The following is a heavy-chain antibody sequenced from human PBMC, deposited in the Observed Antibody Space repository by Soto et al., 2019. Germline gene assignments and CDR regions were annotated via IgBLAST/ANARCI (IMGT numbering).Heavy chain of an antibody. Sequence: SETLSLTCSIYSGSFSGYYWSWIRQPPGKGLEWIGEISQSGNTNYSPSLKSRVSIPIDTSKKQFSLNLASVSAADTAVYYCARAPKVSGSSQTRPDFWGQGTLVTV. CDR2: ISQSGNT. CDR1: SGSFSGYY. CDR3: ARAPKVSGSSQTRPDF. J-gene: IGHJ4*02. V-gene: IGHV4-34*01. D-gene: IGHD6-6*01.